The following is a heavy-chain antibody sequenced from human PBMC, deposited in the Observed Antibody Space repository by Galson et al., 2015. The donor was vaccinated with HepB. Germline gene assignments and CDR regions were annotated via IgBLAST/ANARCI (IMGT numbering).Heavy chain of an antibody. V-gene: IGHV3-33*01. Sequence: SLRLSCAASGFTFSSYGMHWVRQAPGKGLEWVAVIWYDGSNKYYADSVKGRFTISRDNFKNALYLQMNSLRVEDTAMYYCAREQSEVAGLPGFGYWGQGTLVTVSS. CDR1: GFTFSSYG. CDR2: IWYDGSNK. CDR3: AREQSEVAGLPGFGY. J-gene: IGHJ4*02. D-gene: IGHD6-19*01.